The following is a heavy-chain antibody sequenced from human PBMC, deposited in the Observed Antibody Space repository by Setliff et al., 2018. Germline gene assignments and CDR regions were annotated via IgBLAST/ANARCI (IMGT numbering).Heavy chain of an antibody. V-gene: IGHV4-4*02. CDR1: GGSISSSNW. CDR2: IYHSGST. Sequence: SETLSLTCAVSGGSISSSNWWSWVRQPPGKGLEWIGEIYHSGSTNYNPSLKSRVTISVDKSKNQFSLKLSSVTAADTAVYYCARELYYGSGSYYNNRWFDPWGQGTLVTVSS. D-gene: IGHD3-10*01. J-gene: IGHJ5*02. CDR3: ARELYYGSGSYYNNRWFDP.